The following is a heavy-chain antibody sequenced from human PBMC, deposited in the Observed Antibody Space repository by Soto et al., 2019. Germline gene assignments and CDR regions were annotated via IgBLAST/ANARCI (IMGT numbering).Heavy chain of an antibody. V-gene: IGHV4-39*01. J-gene: IGHJ4*02. CDR1: GGSISSSTYF. Sequence: SETLSLTCTVSGGSISSSTYFWGWIRQPPGKGLEWIGNIYYSGSTYYNPSLKSRVSISVDTSKNQFSLKLSSVTAADTAVYYCARPGRELLRYFDYWGQGTLVTVSS. CDR2: IYYSGST. D-gene: IGHD3-10*01. CDR3: ARPGRELLRYFDY.